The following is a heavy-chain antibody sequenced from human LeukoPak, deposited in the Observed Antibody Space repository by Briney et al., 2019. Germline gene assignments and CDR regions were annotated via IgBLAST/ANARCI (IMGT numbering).Heavy chain of an antibody. J-gene: IGHJ5*02. Sequence: PSETLSLTCTVSGGSITSGTYYWGWIRQPPGTGLEWIASIYYSGRPHYKPSLKSRVTISLDTSKNQFSLKLLSVTAADTAVYYCARRSDWFDPWGQGTLVTVSS. D-gene: IGHD1-26*01. CDR2: IYYSGRP. CDR1: GGSITSGTYY. V-gene: IGHV4-39*01. CDR3: ARRSDWFDP.